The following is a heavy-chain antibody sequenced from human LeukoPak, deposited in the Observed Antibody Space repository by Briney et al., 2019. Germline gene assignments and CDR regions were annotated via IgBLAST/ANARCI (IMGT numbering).Heavy chain of an antibody. D-gene: IGHD2/OR15-2a*01. Sequence: GGSLRLSCTASGFTFGDYAMSWVRQAPGKGVEWVGFIRSKAYGGTREDATSVKGRFTTSKDDSKSIAYLQMNSLKTEDTAVYYCTRSHPFGYWGQGTLVTVSS. CDR3: TRSHPFGY. CDR2: IRSKAYGGTR. J-gene: IGHJ4*01. V-gene: IGHV3-49*04. CDR1: GFTFGDYA.